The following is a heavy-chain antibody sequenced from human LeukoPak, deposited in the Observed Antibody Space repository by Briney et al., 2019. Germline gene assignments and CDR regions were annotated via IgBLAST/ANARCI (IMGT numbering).Heavy chain of an antibody. CDR2: IIPIFGTA. D-gene: IGHD6-6*01. V-gene: IGHV1-69*13. Sequence: SVKVSCKASGGTFSSYAVSWVRQAPGQGLEWMGGIIPIFGTANYAQKFQGRVTITADESTSTAYMELSSLRSEDTAVYYCAVSSSSYPWFDPWGQGTLVTVSS. CDR3: AVSSSSYPWFDP. J-gene: IGHJ5*02. CDR1: GGTFSSYA.